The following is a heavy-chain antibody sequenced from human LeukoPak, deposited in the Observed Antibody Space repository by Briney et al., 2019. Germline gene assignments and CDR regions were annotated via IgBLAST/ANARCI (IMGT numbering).Heavy chain of an antibody. V-gene: IGHV1-2*04. CDR1: GYTFTGYY. Sequence: ASVKVSCKASGYTFTGYYMHWVRQAPGQGLEWMGWINPNSGGTNYAQKFQGWVTMTRDTSISTAYMELSRLRSDDTAVYYCARVSRDAGDYDILTGPFDPWGQGTLVTVSS. CDR3: ARVSRDAGDYDILTGPFDP. J-gene: IGHJ5*02. D-gene: IGHD3-9*01. CDR2: INPNSGGT.